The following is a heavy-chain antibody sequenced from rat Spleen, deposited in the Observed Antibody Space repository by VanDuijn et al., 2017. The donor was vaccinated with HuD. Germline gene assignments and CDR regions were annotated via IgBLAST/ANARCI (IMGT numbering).Heavy chain of an antibody. CDR2: INTDGSTT. CDR3: AKDPLMYTTDWYFDF. V-gene: IGHV5-58*01. D-gene: IGHD1-6*01. J-gene: IGHJ1*01. CDR1: GFTFSSYW. Sequence: EVQLVETGGGLVQPGRSLKLSCVASGFTFSSYWMYWIRQAPGKGLEWVSSINTDGSTTYYPDSVKGRFTISRDNAENTVYLQMNSLRSEDTATYYCAKDPLMYTTDWYFDFWGPGTMVTVSS.